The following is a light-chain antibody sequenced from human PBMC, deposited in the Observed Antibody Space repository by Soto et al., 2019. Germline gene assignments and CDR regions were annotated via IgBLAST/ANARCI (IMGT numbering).Light chain of an antibody. CDR2: GAS. Sequence: DIQMTQSPSSLSASVGDRVPITCRASQNIDIFLNWYHQKPGRAPNLLIYGASTLQNGVPSRFSGSGSGTDFSLTISSLQPEDFGSYYCQQSYSAPPLTFGAGTKVDIK. V-gene: IGKV1-39*01. CDR3: QQSYSAPPLT. CDR1: QNIDIF. J-gene: IGKJ4*01.